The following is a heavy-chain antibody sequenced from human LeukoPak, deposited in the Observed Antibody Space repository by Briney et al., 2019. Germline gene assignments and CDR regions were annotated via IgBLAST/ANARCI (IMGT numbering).Heavy chain of an antibody. D-gene: IGHD3-22*01. CDR1: GVSISRSGYY. CDR2: IYYSGNT. CDR3: ARHEGSYYYDSSANYYPDY. Sequence: PSETLSLTCRASGVSISRSGYYWGWIRQPPGQGLEWLGTIYYSGNTYYNPSLKSRVTISVDTSTNQVSLKLSSVTAADTAVYYCARHEGSYYYDSSANYYPDYWGQGTLVTVSS. J-gene: IGHJ4*02. V-gene: IGHV4-39*01.